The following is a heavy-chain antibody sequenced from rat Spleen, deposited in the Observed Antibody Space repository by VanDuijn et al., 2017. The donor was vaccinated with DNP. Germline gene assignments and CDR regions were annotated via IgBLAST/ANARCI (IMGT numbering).Heavy chain of an antibody. CDR3: VRWYNSGYYFDY. CDR1: GFTFSDYY. J-gene: IGHJ2*01. CDR2: IRYDGGNT. Sequence: EVQLVESGGGLVQPGRSLKLSCAASGFTFSDYYMAWVRQAPTKGLEWVAYIRYDGGNTQYGDSVKGRFTIFRDNAKSTLYLQMNSLRSEDMATYYCVRWYNSGYYFDYWGQGVMATVSS. D-gene: IGHD4-3*01. V-gene: IGHV5-22*01.